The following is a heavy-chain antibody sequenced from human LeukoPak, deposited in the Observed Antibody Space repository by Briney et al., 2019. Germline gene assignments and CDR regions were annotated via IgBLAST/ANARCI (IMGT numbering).Heavy chain of an antibody. V-gene: IGHV3-33*08. J-gene: IGHJ3*02. CDR3: ARGGYGDYAFDI. CDR1: GFTFSSYA. CDR2: IWYGGSNK. Sequence: GGSLRLSCAASGFTFSSYAMSWVRQAPGKGLEWVAVIWYGGSNKYYADSVKGRFTISRDNSKNTLYLQMNSLRAEDTAVYYCARGGYGDYAFDIWGQGTMVTVSS. D-gene: IGHD4-17*01.